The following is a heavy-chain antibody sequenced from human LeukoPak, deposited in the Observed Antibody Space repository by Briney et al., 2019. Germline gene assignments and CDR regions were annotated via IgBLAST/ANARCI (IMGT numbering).Heavy chain of an antibody. Sequence: GGSLRLSCAASGFTFSTNWMHWVRQPAGKGLVWVSAINSEGSNTKYADSVKGRFTISRDNAKNTLYLEMNRLRAEDTAIYYCVRGSSPFGTFGVFWGQGTLVTVSS. D-gene: IGHD3-10*01. CDR3: VRGSSPFGTFGVF. V-gene: IGHV3-74*01. CDR2: INSEGSNT. CDR1: GFTFSTNW. J-gene: IGHJ4*02.